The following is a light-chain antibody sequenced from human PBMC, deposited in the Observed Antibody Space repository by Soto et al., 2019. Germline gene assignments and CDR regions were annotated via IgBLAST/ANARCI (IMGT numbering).Light chain of an antibody. CDR3: AAWDDSLNGVV. CDR1: SSNIGSTT. Sequence: QSVLTQPPSASGTPGQRVTIACSGRSSNIGSTTVKWYQQLPGTAPKLLLYNNNKRPSGVPDRFSGSKSGNSASLAISGLQSDDEADDYCAAWDDSLNGVVFGGGTKLTVL. CDR2: NNN. V-gene: IGLV1-44*01. J-gene: IGLJ3*02.